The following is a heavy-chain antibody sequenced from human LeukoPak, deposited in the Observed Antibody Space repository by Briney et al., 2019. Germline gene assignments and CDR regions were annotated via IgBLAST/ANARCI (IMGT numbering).Heavy chain of an antibody. V-gene: IGHV5-10-1*01. J-gene: IGHJ4*02. CDR1: GYSFTSYW. CDR3: ASSGSGWYDY. Sequence: GASLQISCKGSGYSFTSYWISWVRQMPGKGLEWMGRIDPSDSYTNYSPSFQGHVTISADKSISTAYLQWSSLKASDTAMYYCASSGSGWYDYWGQGTLVTVSS. CDR2: IDPSDSYT. D-gene: IGHD6-19*01.